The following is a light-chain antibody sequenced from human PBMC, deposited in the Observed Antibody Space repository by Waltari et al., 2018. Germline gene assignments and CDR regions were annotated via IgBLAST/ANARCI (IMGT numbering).Light chain of an antibody. CDR2: EVS. V-gene: IGLV2-14*01. CDR1: SSDIGGYNR. CDR3: SSSTGSTTNYI. Sequence: QAALTQSPSVSGSPGQSVTISCTGTSSDIGGYNRVSWYQQHPGKAPKLLIYEVSNRPSGVSDRFSGSKSGNTASLIISGLQAEDEADYYCSSSTGSTTNYIFGAGTRLTVL. J-gene: IGLJ1*01.